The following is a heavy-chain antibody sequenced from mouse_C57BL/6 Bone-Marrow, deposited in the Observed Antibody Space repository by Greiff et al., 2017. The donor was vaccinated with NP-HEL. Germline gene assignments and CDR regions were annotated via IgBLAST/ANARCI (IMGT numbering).Heavy chain of an antibody. CDR1: GFSLTSYG. CDR2: IWGGGST. CDR3: AKPAYYSNLAWFAY. V-gene: IGHV2-3*01. Sequence: VQLQQSGPGLVAPSQSLSITCTVSGFSLTSYGVSWVRQPPGKGLEWLGVIWGGGSTNYHSALISRLSISKDNSKSQVCLKLNSLQTDDTATYYCAKPAYYSNLAWFAYWGQGTLVTVSA. D-gene: IGHD2-5*01. J-gene: IGHJ3*01.